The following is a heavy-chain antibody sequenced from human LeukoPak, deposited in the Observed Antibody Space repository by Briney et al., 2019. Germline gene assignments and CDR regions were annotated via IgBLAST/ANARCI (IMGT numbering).Heavy chain of an antibody. CDR1: GLTFNIYD. Sequence: GGSLRLSCAASGLTFNIYDMHWVRQAPGKGLEWLSVISAGGGTKDYADSVRGRFTVPRDNSRNTLFLQMNSLRAEDTAIYYCAKDQEGYHRPIDYWGQGTLVTVSS. CDR3: AKDQEGYHRPIDY. D-gene: IGHD5-24*01. CDR2: ISAGGGTK. V-gene: IGHV3-23*01. J-gene: IGHJ4*02.